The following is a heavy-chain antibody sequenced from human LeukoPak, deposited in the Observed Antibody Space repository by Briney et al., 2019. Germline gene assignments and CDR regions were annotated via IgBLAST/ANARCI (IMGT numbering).Heavy chain of an antibody. D-gene: IGHD5-18*01. J-gene: IGHJ4*02. CDR2: IYPGDSDT. CDR1: GYSFTSYW. CDR3: AISLVDTAMVTLFDY. Sequence: GESLKISCKGSGYSFTSYWIGWVRQMPGKGLEWMGIIYPGDSDTRYSPSFQGQVTISADKSISTAYLQWSSLKASDTAMYYCAISLVDTAMVTLFDYWGQGTLVTVSS. V-gene: IGHV5-51*01.